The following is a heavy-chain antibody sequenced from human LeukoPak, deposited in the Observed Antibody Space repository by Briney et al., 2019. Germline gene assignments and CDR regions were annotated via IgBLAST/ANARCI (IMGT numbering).Heavy chain of an antibody. V-gene: IGHV4-59*08. CDR3: ARHTNYYDIRTYSFDP. CDR2: IYYSGST. J-gene: IGHJ5*02. D-gene: IGHD3-22*01. Sequence: SETLSLTCTVSGGSISSYYWSWIRQPPGEGLEWIGYIYYSGSTNYNPSLKSRVTISVDTSKNQFSLKLSSVTAADTAVYYCARHTNYYDIRTYSFDPWGQGTLVTVSS. CDR1: GGSISSYY.